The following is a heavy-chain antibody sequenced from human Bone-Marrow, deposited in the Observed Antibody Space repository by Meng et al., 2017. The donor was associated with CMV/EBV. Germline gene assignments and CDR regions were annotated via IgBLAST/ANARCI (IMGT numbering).Heavy chain of an antibody. CDR3: ARGDYRDGYNLGAFDI. D-gene: IGHD5-24*01. CDR2: IIPILGIA. J-gene: IGHJ3*02. Sequence: SVKVSCKASGGTFSSYAISWARQAPGQGLEWMGGIIPILGIANYAQKFQGRVTITADKSTSTAYMELSSLRSEDTAVYYCARGDYRDGYNLGAFDIWGQGTMVTVSS. CDR1: GGTFSSYA. V-gene: IGHV1-69*10.